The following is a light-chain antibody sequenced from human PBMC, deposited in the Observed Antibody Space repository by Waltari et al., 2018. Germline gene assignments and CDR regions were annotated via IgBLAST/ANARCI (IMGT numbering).Light chain of an antibody. Sequence: AIQVTHSPSSLSASGGDRVTITCLARQGIRSELGWYQLRPGKAPNLLIYAASTLENGVPSRVSGSGSGTEFTLTINNLQPEDFAAYYCQQLNSYPLTVGGGTKVEIK. CDR3: QQLNSYPLT. CDR2: AAS. CDR1: QGIRSE. J-gene: IGKJ4*01. V-gene: IGKV1-6*01.